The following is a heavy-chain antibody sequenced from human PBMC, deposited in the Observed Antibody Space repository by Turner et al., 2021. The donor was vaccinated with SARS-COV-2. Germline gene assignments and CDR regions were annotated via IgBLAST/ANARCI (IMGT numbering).Heavy chain of an antibody. CDR2: IWYDGSNK. CDR1: GFTFSSYG. J-gene: IGHJ4*02. D-gene: IGHD5-12*01. CDR3: ARDGGYSGYAYFDY. Sequence: QVQLVESGGGVVQPGSSVNPSCAASGFTFSSYGMHWVRQAPGKGLEWVAVIWYDGSNKYYADSVKGRFTISRDNSKNTLYLQMNSLRAEDTAVYYCARDGGYSGYAYFDYWGQGTLVTVSS. V-gene: IGHV3-33*01.